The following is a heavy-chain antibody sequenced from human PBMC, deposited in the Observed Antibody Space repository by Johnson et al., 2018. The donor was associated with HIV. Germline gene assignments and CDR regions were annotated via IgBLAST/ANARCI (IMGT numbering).Heavy chain of an antibody. Sequence: VQLVESGGGLVQPGRSLRLSCTASGFSFGDYGMSWVRQAPGKGLEWVGFIRSKAYGGTTEYAASVNGRLTISRDDSKSIANLQMNSLKTEDTAVYYCSRVGYYYDSSGYYSDALDIWGQGTMVTVSS. CDR2: IRSKAYGGTT. V-gene: IGHV3-49*04. J-gene: IGHJ3*02. CDR3: SRVGYYYDSSGYYSDALDI. D-gene: IGHD3-22*01. CDR1: GFSFGDYG.